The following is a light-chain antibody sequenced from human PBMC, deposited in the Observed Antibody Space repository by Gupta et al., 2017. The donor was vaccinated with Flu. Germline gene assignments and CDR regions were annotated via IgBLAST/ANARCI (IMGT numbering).Light chain of an antibody. CDR1: QSVFSNY. CDR3: QQYGSSPFT. Sequence: EIVLKQSLGTLSLSPGERSTLSCRASQSVFSNYVGWYQQKPGQTPRLLIYGATSRATGIPDRFRGSGSGTDFTLTIGRLEPVDFAVYFCQQYGSSPFTFGPGTKVDIK. J-gene: IGKJ3*01. CDR2: GAT. V-gene: IGKV3-20*01.